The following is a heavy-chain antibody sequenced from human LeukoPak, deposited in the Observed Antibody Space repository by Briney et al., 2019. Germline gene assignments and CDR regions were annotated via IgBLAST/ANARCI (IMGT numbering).Heavy chain of an antibody. CDR1: GFTFNYAW. CDR2: TVSEIDGGTT. CDR3: TTDEDWNYARKDV. J-gene: IGHJ6*02. Sequence: GGSLRLSRAASGFTFNYAWMSWVRQVPGKGLEWVGQTVSEIDGGTTDYAAPVKGRFTISRDDSKSTLYLQMNSLKIEDTAVYYCTTDEDWNYARKDVWGQGATVIVSS. D-gene: IGHD1-7*01. V-gene: IGHV3-15*04.